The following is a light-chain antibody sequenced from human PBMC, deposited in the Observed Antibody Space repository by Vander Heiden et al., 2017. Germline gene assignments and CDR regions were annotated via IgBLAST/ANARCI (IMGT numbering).Light chain of an antibody. Sequence: QSALNQPASVSGSPGEAVTISCTGTSSDVGRYNYVSCYQQHPAKAPILMIYEVSNRPSGVDNGFSGSKAGNTASLTISGLEDEEEADYYGTEDTSSSTDVFGTGTKLTVL. CDR3: TEDTSSSTDV. CDR2: EVS. J-gene: IGLJ1*01. CDR1: SSDVGRYNY. V-gene: IGLV2-14*01.